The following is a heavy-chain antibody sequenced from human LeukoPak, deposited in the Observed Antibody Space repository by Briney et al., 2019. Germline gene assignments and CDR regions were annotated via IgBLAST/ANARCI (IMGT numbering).Heavy chain of an antibody. D-gene: IGHD3-22*01. Sequence: SETLSLTCAVSGGSNSSSNWWSWVRQTPGKGLEWIGEIYHSGSTNYNPSLKSRVTISVDKSKNQFSLKLSSATAADTAVYYCASSNYNDSSGYYFDNWGQGTLVTVSS. CDR2: IYHSGST. V-gene: IGHV4-4*02. CDR1: GGSNSSSNW. CDR3: ASSNYNDSSGYYFDN. J-gene: IGHJ4*02.